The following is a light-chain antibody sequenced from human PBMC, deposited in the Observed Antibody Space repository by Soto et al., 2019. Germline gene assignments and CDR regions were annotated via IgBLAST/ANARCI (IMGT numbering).Light chain of an antibody. J-gene: IGKJ5*01. CDR3: QQLFDSPIT. V-gene: IGKV1-9*01. Sequence: DIKLTQSPSFLSPSLGESVTITCRASQVISTSLAWYQVKPGKAPKLLIYAASTLESGVPSRFSATVSGTEFSLTITSLQPEDFATYYCQQLFDSPITFGQGTRLAIK. CDR1: QVISTS. CDR2: AAS.